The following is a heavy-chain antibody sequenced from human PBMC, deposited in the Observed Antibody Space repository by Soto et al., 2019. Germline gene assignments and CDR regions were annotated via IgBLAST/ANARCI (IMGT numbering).Heavy chain of an antibody. CDR2: IYYSGST. J-gene: IGHJ6*02. CDR3: ARELGYCSSTSCYGYYYYGMDV. V-gene: IGHV4-59*12. Sequence: SETLSLTCTVSGGSISSYYWSWIRQPPGKGLEWIGYIYYSGSTNYNPSLKSRVTISVDTSKNQFSLKRSSVTAADTAVYYCARELGYCSSTSCYGYYYYGMDVWGQGTTVTVSS. D-gene: IGHD2-2*01. CDR1: GGSISSYY.